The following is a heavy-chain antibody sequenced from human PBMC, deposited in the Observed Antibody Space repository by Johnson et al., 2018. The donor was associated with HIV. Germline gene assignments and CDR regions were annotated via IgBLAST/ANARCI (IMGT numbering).Heavy chain of an antibody. CDR1: GFTFSSYG. D-gene: IGHD3-10*01. J-gene: IGHJ3*02. CDR2: IRYDGSNK. Sequence: QVQLVESGGGVVQPGRSLRLSCAASGFTFSSYGMHWVRQAPGKGLEWVAFIRYDGSNKYYVDSVKGRFTISRDNAKNSLYLQMNSLRAEDTAVYYCAKGGLWFGEYHAFDIWGQGTMVTVSS. V-gene: IGHV3-33*03. CDR3: AKGGLWFGEYHAFDI.